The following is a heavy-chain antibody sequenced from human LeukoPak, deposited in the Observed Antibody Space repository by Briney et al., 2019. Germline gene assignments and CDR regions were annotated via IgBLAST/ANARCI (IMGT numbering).Heavy chain of an antibody. CDR2: INPNSGGT. CDR3: ARDPPGTTAFDL. V-gene: IGHV1-2*02. CDR1: VYTFTDYY. Sequence: ASVTVSCKASVYTFTDYYMHWVRQAPGQGLEWRGWINPNSGGTNYAQNFQGRVTMTRDTSISTAYMEVSRLTSDDTAMFYCARDPPGTTAFDLWGQGTMVTVSS. D-gene: IGHD1-1*01. J-gene: IGHJ3*01.